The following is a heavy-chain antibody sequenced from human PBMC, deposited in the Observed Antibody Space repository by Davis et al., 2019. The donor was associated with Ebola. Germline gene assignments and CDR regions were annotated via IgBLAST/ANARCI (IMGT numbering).Heavy chain of an antibody. CDR2: INPNTGNP. Sequence: AASVKVSCKASGYTFTDYIINWVRQAPGQGLEWMGSINPNTGNPTYAQGFTGRFVFSLDTSASPAYLQISSLRPEDTAVYYCTRVRVVVSCLVCGRWFYPWGQGTLVTVSS. V-gene: IGHV7-4-1*02. CDR1: GYTFTDYI. D-gene: IGHD2-15*01. J-gene: IGHJ5*02. CDR3: TRVRVVVSCLVCGRWFYP.